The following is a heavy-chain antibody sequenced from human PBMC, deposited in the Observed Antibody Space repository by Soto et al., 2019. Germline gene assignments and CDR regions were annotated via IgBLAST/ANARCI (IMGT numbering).Heavy chain of an antibody. CDR2: MYHSGRT. J-gene: IGHJ4*02. CDR1: GGSISSGGYS. D-gene: IGHD3-10*01. Sequence: QLQLQESGSGLVKPSQTLSLTCAVSGGSISSGGYSWSWIRQPPGKGLEWIGYMYHSGRTYYNPALKSRVTRSVDRSKNQFSLKLSSVTAADTAVYYCARAIGWFGELLGAYYLDYWGQGTLVTVSS. CDR3: ARAIGWFGELLGAYYLDY. V-gene: IGHV4-30-2*01.